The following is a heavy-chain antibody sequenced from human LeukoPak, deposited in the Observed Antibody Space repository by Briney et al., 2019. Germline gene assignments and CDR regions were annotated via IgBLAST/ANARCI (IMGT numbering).Heavy chain of an antibody. D-gene: IGHD4-17*01. V-gene: IGHV3-23*01. J-gene: IGHJ4*02. CDR2: VSASGAGT. CDR1: GFTFTTYG. Sequence: GGSLRLSCAASGFTFTTYGMSWVRQAPGKGLEWVSTVSASGAGTHYADSVKGRFTISKDKSKNTVHLQMNGLKAEDTALYYCAKDLYTVTTLTLDYWGQGTLVTVSS. CDR3: AKDLYTVTTLTLDY.